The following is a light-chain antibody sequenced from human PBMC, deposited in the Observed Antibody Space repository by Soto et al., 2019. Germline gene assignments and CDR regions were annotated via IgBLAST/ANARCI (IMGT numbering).Light chain of an antibody. Sequence: DIQMTQSPPSLSASVVDRVTIAFQATQDINSYLAWYQQKPGKAPKLLIFDAYNLETGVSSRFSGGGSGTDFTFTISSLQPEDSGTYYCQQYDNLPLNFGGGTKVDIK. CDR3: QQYDNLPLN. J-gene: IGKJ4*01. CDR2: DAY. CDR1: QDINSY. V-gene: IGKV1-33*01.